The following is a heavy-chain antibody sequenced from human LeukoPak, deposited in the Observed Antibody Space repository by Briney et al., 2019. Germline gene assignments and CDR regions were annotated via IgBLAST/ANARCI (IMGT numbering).Heavy chain of an antibody. CDR2: IIPIFGTA. Sequence: SVKVSCKASGGTFSSYAISWVRQAPGQGLEWMGGIIPIFGTANYAQKFQGRVTITADKSTSTAYMELSSLRSEDTAVYYCARVLGGGVSTSIFDYWGQGTLVTVSS. CDR3: ARVLGGGVSTSIFDY. D-gene: IGHD2-21*01. J-gene: IGHJ4*02. CDR1: GGTFSSYA. V-gene: IGHV1-69*06.